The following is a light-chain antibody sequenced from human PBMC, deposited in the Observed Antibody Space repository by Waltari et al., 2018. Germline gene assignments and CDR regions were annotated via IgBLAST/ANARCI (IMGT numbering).Light chain of an antibody. CDR3: QQYNSFSRGT. J-gene: IGKJ1*01. CDR1: QAISSW. Sequence: DIQMTQSPSSLSASVGDRVTITCRASQAISSWLAWYQQKPGKAPKLLIYAASSLQSGVPSRFSGSGFGTDFTLTISSLQPEDFATYYCQQYNSFSRGTFGQGTEVEIK. CDR2: AAS. V-gene: IGKV1D-16*01.